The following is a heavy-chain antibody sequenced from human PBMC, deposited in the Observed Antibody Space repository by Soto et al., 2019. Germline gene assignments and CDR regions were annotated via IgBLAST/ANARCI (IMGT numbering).Heavy chain of an antibody. Sequence: GGSLRLSCAASGFTFSSYAMSWVRQAPGKGLEWVSAISCSGGSKYYADSVKGRFTISRDNSKNTLYLQMNSLRAEDTAVYYCAKEISVVLKGLFDLGGQGTLFTSPQ. CDR3: AKEISVVLKGLFDL. D-gene: IGHD2-21*01. CDR1: GFTFSSYA. J-gene: IGHJ5*02. CDR2: ISCSGGSK. V-gene: IGHV3-23*01.